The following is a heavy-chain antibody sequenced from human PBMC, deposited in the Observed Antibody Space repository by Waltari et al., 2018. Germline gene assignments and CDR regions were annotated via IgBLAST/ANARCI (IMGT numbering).Heavy chain of an antibody. D-gene: IGHD3-10*01. CDR3: APLPGGSGQTFDY. J-gene: IGHJ4*02. CDR1: GYTFIDYF. V-gene: IGHV1-69-2*01. Sequence: EVQLVQSGAEVKKPGATVKISCKASGYTFIDYFMHWVQQAPGKGLEWVGRIEPEDGETVYAAKFQGRVTITADTSTDTSDLELSSLRSDDTAVYYCAPLPGGSGQTFDYWGQGTLLTVSS. CDR2: IEPEDGET.